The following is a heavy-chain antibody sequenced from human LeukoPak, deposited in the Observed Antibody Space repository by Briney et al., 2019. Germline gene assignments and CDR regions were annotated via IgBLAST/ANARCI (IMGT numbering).Heavy chain of an antibody. CDR1: GFTFSSYG. Sequence: GGSLRLSCAASGFTFSSYGMHWVHQAPGKGMEWVAFIRYDRTNKYSADSVKGRFTISRDNSKNPLYLQINSLRAEDTAVYYCAKDNYDILTGYWYYFDYWGQGTLVTVSS. CDR3: AKDNYDILTGYWYYFDY. D-gene: IGHD3-9*01. CDR2: IRYDRTNK. J-gene: IGHJ4*02. V-gene: IGHV3-30*02.